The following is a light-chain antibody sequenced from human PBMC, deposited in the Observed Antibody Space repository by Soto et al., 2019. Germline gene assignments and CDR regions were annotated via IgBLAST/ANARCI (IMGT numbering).Light chain of an antibody. CDR2: DAS. CDR1: QSIGYW. CDR3: QHYNTYANP. J-gene: IGKJ3*01. V-gene: IGKV1-5*01. Sequence: IRMSEAPSSLPTSMGHTVTSTCRASQSIGYWLAWYQQKPGKAPNLLIYDASILASGVPSRFSGGGFGTEFTLTISSLQPDHCAIYYWQHYNTYANPLGPGT.